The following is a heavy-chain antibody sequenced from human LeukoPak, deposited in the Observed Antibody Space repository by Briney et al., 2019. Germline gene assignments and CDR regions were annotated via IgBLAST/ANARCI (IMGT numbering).Heavy chain of an antibody. CDR2: FDPEDGET. D-gene: IGHD6-13*01. J-gene: IGHJ4*02. CDR3: ATLDISSSWYYFDY. Sequence: ASVKVSCKVSGYTLTELSMHWVRQAPGKGLEWMGGFDPEDGETIYAQKFQGRVTMTEDTSTDTAYMELSSLRSEDTAVYYCATLDISSSWYYFDYWGQGTLVTVSS. V-gene: IGHV1-24*01. CDR1: GYTLTELS.